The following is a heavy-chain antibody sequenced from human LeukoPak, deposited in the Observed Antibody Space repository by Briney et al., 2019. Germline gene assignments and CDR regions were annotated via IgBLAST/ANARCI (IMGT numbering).Heavy chain of an antibody. CDR3: ERVAYSGSYSDY. CDR2: ISSNGGST. CDR1: GFTFSSYA. D-gene: IGHD1-26*01. Sequence: GGSLRLSCAASGFTFSSYAMHWVRQAPGKGLEYVSAISSNGGSTYYANSVKGRFTISRDNSKNTLYLQMGSLRAEDMAVYYCERVAYSGSYSDYWGQGTLVTVSS. J-gene: IGHJ4*02. V-gene: IGHV3-64*01.